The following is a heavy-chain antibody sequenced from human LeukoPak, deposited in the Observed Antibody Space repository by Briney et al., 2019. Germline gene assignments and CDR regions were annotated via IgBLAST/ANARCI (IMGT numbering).Heavy chain of an antibody. J-gene: IGHJ4*02. V-gene: IGHV3-30-3*01. D-gene: IGHD5-18*01. CDR2: ISYDGSNK. CDR3: ARDRYSYGLNLIDY. Sequence: GGSLRLSCAASGFTFSSYAMHWVRQAPGKGLEWVAVISYDGSNKYYADSMKGRFTISRDNSKNTLYLQMNSLRAEDTAVYYCARDRYSYGLNLIDYWGQGTLVTVSS. CDR1: GFTFSSYA.